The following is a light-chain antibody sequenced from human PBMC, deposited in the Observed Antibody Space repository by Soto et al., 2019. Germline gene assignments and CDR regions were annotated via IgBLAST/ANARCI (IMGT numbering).Light chain of an antibody. CDR3: QQYDNWPIT. J-gene: IGKJ5*01. CDR1: QSINNY. CDR2: DAF. Sequence: DIQVTQSPSSLSESAGDRVTITCRARQSINNYLNWYQQKPGKAPKLLIYDAFNLATGVPSRFSGGVSGTDFTFTISSLQPEDIAIYYCQQYDNWPITFGQGTRLEIK. V-gene: IGKV1-33*01.